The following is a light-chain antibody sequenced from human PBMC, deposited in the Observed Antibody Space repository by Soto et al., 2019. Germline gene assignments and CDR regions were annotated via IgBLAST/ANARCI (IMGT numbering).Light chain of an antibody. CDR2: GAS. CDR1: QSVSGSY. CDR3: QQYGSSPRT. J-gene: IGKJ2*01. Sequence: EIVLTQSPGTLSLSPGERATLSCRASQSVSGSYLAWYQQKPGQAPRLFIYGASSRATGIPDRFSSSGSGTDFTLTISRLDPEDFAVYYCQQYGSSPRTFGQGTKLEIK. V-gene: IGKV3-20*01.